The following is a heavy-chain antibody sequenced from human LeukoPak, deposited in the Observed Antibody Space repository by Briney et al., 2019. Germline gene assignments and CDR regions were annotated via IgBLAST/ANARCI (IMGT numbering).Heavy chain of an antibody. CDR3: ARPHSSGWYGAFDI. D-gene: IGHD6-19*01. CDR2: IYSGGST. V-gene: IGHV4-61*08. Sequence: SETLSLTCTVSGGSISSGGYYWSWLRQHPGKGLEWIGYIYSGGSTNYNPSLKSRVTISVDTSKNQFSLKLSSVTAADTAVYYCARPHSSGWYGAFDIWGQGTMVTVSS. CDR1: GGSISSGGYY. J-gene: IGHJ3*02.